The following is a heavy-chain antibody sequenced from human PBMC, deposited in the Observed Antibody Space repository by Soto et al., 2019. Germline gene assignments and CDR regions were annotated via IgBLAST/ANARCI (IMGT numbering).Heavy chain of an antibody. J-gene: IGHJ4*02. D-gene: IGHD3-3*01. CDR1: GGSFSGYY. CDR3: ARVPPLEWLCGYYFDY. V-gene: IGHV4-34*01. CDR2: INHSGST. Sequence: LGASETLSLTCAVYGGSFSGYYWSWIRQPPGKGLERIGEINHSGSTNYNPSLKSRVTISVDTSKNQFSLKLSSLTAADTAVYYCARVPPLEWLCGYYFDYWGQGTLVTVS.